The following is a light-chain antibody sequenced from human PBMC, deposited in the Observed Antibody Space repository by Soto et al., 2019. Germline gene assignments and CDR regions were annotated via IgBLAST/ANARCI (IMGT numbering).Light chain of an antibody. CDR3: ILYMGSGIWV. J-gene: IGLJ3*02. Sequence: QTVVTQEPSFSVSPGGTVTLTCGLNSGSVSASNYPSWYQQTPGQPPRTLIYNTNTRSSGVPDRFSGSILGNKAALTITGAQAGDESDYYCILYMGSGIWVFGGGTQLTVL. V-gene: IGLV8-61*01. CDR2: NTN. CDR1: SGSVSASNY.